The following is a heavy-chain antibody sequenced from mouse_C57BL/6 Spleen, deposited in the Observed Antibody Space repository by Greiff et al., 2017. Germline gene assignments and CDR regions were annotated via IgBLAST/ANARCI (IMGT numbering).Heavy chain of an antibody. CDR2: IVPSGSYT. Sequence: QVQLQQPGAELVRPGTSVKLSCKASGYTFTSYWMHWVKQRPGQGLEWIGVIVPSGSYTNYNQKFKGKATFTVDTSSNTAYMQLSRLTSEDSAIDIYARHYSKREWYFDVWGTGTTVTVSS. CDR3: ARHYSKREWYFDV. CDR1: GYTFTSYW. J-gene: IGHJ1*03. D-gene: IGHD2-5*01. V-gene: IGHV1-59*01.